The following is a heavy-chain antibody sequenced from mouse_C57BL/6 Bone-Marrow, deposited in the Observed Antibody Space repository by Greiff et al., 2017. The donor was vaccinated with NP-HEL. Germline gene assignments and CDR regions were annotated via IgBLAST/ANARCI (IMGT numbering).Heavy chain of an antibody. V-gene: IGHV5-6*01. CDR2: ISSGGSYT. J-gene: IGHJ4*01. D-gene: IGHD2-5*01. CDR1: GFTFSSYG. CDR3: ARGKTTIVTTRAMDY. Sequence: EVMLVESGGDLVKPGGSLKLSCAASGFTFSSYGMSWVRQTPDKRLEWVATISSGGSYTYYPDSVKGRFTISRDNAKNTLYLQMGSLKSEDTAMYYSARGKTTIVTTRAMDYWGQGTSVTVSS.